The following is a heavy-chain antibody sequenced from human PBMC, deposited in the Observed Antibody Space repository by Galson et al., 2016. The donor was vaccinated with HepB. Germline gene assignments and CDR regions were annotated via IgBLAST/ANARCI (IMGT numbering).Heavy chain of an antibody. CDR2: IVGSGGTT. CDR1: GFTFSSYV. D-gene: IGHD5-18*01. J-gene: IGHJ4*02. CDR3: ASQQLWPSFDY. Sequence: SLRLSCAASGFTFSSYVMSWVRQAPGQGLEWVSGIVGSGGTTYYAESVQGRFIVSRDNSKNILHLQMDSLRVGDTAIYYCASQQLWPSFDYWGQGILVTVSS. V-gene: IGHV3-23*01.